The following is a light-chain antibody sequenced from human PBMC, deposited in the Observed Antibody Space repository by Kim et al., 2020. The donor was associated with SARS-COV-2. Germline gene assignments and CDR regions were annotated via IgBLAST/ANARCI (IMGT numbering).Light chain of an antibody. CDR3: QQYNGYSWT. J-gene: IGKJ1*01. CDR1: QSISSC. CDR2: KAS. Sequence: SASVVDRVTITCRASQSISSCLAWYQQKPGKAPKLLIDKASSLESGVPSRFSGSGSGTEFTLTISSLQPDDSATYYCQQYNGYSWTFGQGTKVDIK. V-gene: IGKV1-5*03.